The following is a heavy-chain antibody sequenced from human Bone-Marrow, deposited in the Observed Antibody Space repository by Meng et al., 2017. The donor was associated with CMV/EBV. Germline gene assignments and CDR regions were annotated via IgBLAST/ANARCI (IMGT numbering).Heavy chain of an antibody. J-gene: IGHJ4*02. CDR1: GFIFSRYW. D-gene: IGHD2-2*01. CDR3: AKEFRYCSSTRC. CDR2: IRYDGSNK. V-gene: IGHV3-30*02. Sequence: GESLKISCAASGFIFSRYWMSWVRQAPGKGLEWVAFIRYDGSNKYYADSVKGRFTISRDNSKNTLYLQMNSLRAEDTAVYYCAKEFRYCSSTRCWGQGTLVTVSS.